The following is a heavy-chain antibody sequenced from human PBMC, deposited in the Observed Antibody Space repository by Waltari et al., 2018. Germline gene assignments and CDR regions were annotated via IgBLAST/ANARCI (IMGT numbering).Heavy chain of an antibody. J-gene: IGHJ6*02. CDR3: ARDRRIVGAVYGMDV. D-gene: IGHD1-26*01. CDR1: GFTFSSYS. CDR2: ISSSSSYI. Sequence: EVQLVESGGGLVKPGGSLRLSCAASGFTFSSYSMNWVRQAPGKGLEWVSSISSSSSYIYYADSVKGRFTISRDNAKNSLYLQMNSLRAEDTAVYYCARDRRIVGAVYGMDVWGQGTTVTVSS. V-gene: IGHV3-21*01.